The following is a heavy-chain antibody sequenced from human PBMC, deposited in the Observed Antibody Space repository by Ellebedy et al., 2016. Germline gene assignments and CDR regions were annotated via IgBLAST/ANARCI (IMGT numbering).Heavy chain of an antibody. Sequence: GSLRLXCTVSGASISSDTYYWGWIRQPPGKGLEWVGSINHSGSTNYNPSLKSRVTISVDTSKNQFSLKLSSVTAADTAVYYCARYMVRGVTAYYYGMDVWGQGTTVTVSS. CDR3: ARYMVRGVTAYYYGMDV. CDR1: GASISSDTYY. V-gene: IGHV4-39*07. D-gene: IGHD3-10*01. J-gene: IGHJ6*02. CDR2: INHSGST.